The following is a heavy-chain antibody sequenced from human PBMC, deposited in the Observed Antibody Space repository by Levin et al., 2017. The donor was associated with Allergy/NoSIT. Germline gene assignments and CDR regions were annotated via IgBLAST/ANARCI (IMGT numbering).Heavy chain of an antibody. CDR1: GSTFSNAW. D-gene: IGHD4-17*01. V-gene: IGHV3-15*01. CDR2: IKSQSDGGAT. Sequence: GESLKISCAASGSTFSNAWMSWVRQAPGKGLEWVGRIKSQSDGGATDYAAPVKGRFTLSRDHSKNTLFLQMNSLKTEDTAVYYCTIDYGDFFDYWGQGTLVTVSS. CDR3: TIDYGDFFDY. J-gene: IGHJ4*02.